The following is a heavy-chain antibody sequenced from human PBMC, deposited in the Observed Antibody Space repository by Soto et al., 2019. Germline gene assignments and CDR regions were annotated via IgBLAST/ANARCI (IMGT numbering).Heavy chain of an antibody. CDR3: ARYSSSWPGYYGMDV. CDR1: GGSFSGYY. CDR2: INHSGST. V-gene: IGHV4-34*01. Sequence: SETLSLTCAVYGGSFSGYYWSWIRQPPGKGLEWIGEINHSGSTNYNPSLKSRVTISVDTSKNQFSLKLSSVTAADTAVYYCARYSSSWPGYYGMDVWGQGTTVTVSS. J-gene: IGHJ6*02. D-gene: IGHD6-13*01.